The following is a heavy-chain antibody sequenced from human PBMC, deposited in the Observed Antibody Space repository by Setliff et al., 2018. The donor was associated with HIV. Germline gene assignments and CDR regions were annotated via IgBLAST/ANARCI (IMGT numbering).Heavy chain of an antibody. CDR2: IDADNGNT. D-gene: IGHD4-17*01. J-gene: IGHJ6*03. Sequence: ASVKVSCKASGYTLTSYAITWVRQAPGQGLEWVGWIDADNGNTNYAQKFRGRVTMTTDTSTNTAYMEVRSLTPDDTAVYYCVRVTADRTNYYYYMDVWDKGTTVTVSS. V-gene: IGHV1-18*01. CDR3: VRVTADRTNYYYYMDV. CDR1: GYTLTSYA.